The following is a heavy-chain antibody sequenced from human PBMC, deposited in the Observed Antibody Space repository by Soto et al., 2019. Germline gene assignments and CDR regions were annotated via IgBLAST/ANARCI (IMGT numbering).Heavy chain of an antibody. CDR2: IYYSGST. CDR3: ALQNYYDSSGYPPQGIGP. Sequence: SEPLSLTCTVSGGSISSSSYYWGWIRQPPGKGLEWIGSIYYSGSTYYNPSLKSRVTISVDTSKNQFSLKLGSVTAADTAVYYCALQNYYDSSGYPPQGIGPRGHGTLVTVSS. D-gene: IGHD3-22*01. J-gene: IGHJ5*02. V-gene: IGHV4-39*01. CDR1: GGSISSSSYY.